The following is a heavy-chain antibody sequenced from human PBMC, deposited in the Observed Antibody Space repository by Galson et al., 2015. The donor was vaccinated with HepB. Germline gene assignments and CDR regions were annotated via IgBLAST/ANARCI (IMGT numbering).Heavy chain of an antibody. J-gene: IGHJ4*02. V-gene: IGHV2-70*11. CDR1: GFSLSTSGMC. CDR2: IDWDDDK. Sequence: PALVKPTQTLTLTCTFSGFSLSTSGMCVSWIRQPPGKALEWLARIDWDDDKYYSTSLKTRLTISKDTSKNQVVLTMTNMDPVDTATYYCARIGHVDTAMGAFDYWGQGTLVTVSS. D-gene: IGHD5-18*01. CDR3: ARIGHVDTAMGAFDY.